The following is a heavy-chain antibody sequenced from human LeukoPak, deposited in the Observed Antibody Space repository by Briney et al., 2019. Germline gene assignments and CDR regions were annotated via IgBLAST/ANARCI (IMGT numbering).Heavy chain of an antibody. CDR2: TYYRSKFYT. V-gene: IGHV6-1*01. CDR1: GDSVSSNSAT. CDR3: ANGYYYFDY. J-gene: IGHJ4*02. D-gene: IGHD6-25*01. Sequence: SQTLSLTYAISGDSVSSNSATWNWIRQSPSRGLEWLGRTYYRSKFYTDYAPSVKSRITINPDTSKNQFSLQLNSVTPEDTAVYFCANGYYYFDYWGQGTLVTVSS.